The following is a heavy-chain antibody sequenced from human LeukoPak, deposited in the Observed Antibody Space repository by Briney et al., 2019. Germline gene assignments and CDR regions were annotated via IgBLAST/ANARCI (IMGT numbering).Heavy chain of an antibody. V-gene: IGHV1-2*02. CDR2: INPNSGGA. Sequence: ASVKVSCKASGYSFIGYYIHWVRQAPGQGLEWMGCINPNSGGANYAQKFQGRVTMTRDTSIRTVYMELSRLKSDDTAVYYCAKSTNWGSIYDRFDIWGQGTMVTVAS. CDR1: GYSFIGYY. CDR3: AKSTNWGSIYDRFDI. D-gene: IGHD7-27*01. J-gene: IGHJ3*02.